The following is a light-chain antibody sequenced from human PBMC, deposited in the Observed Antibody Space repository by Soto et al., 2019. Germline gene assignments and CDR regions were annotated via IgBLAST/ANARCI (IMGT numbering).Light chain of an antibody. CDR2: GTS. Sequence: EIVLTQSPGTLSLSPGQRATLSCRASQSLSSSFLAWYQQKPGQAPRLLIFGTSIRATGTPDRFSGGGSGADFTLTISRLDPEDFAVYYCQQYDSLPPWTFGQGTKVDIK. CDR1: QSLSSSF. J-gene: IGKJ1*01. V-gene: IGKV3-20*01. CDR3: QQYDSLPPWT.